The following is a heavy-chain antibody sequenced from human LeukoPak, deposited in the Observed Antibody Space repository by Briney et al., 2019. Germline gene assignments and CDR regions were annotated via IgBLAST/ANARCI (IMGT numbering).Heavy chain of an antibody. J-gene: IGHJ5*02. CDR3: ARDWFPAARRREFDP. CDR1: GGSISSYY. V-gene: IGHV4-4*07. D-gene: IGHD2-2*01. Sequence: PSETLSLTCTVSGGSISSYYWSWIRQPAGKGLEWIGRIYTSGSTNYNPSLKSRVTMSVDTSKNQFSLKLSSVTAADTAVYYCARDWFPAARRREFDPWGRGTLVTVSS. CDR2: IYTSGST.